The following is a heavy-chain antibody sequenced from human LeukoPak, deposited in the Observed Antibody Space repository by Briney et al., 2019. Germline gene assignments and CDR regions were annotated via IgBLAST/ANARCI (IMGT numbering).Heavy chain of an antibody. J-gene: IGHJ3*02. D-gene: IGHD5-24*01. CDR2: IYHSGST. CDR3: ARYNGYNLGAFDI. Sequence: SETLSLTCAVSGGSISSSNWWSWVRQPPGQGLEWIGEIYHSGSTNYNPSLKSRVTISVDTSKNQFSLKLSSVTAADTAVYYCARYNGYNLGAFDIWDQGTMVTVSS. CDR1: GGSISSSNW. V-gene: IGHV4-4*02.